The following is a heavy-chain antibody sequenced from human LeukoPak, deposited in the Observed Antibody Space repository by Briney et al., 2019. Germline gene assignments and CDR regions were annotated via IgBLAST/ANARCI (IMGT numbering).Heavy chain of an antibody. Sequence: SETLSLTCTVSGGSISSSSYYWGWIRQPPGKGLEWIGSIYYSGSTYYNPSLKSRVTISVNTSKNQFSLKLSSVTAADTAVYYCARERPEYSSSSYFDCWGQGTLVTVSS. CDR3: ARERPEYSSSSYFDC. V-gene: IGHV4-39*07. CDR2: IYYSGST. CDR1: GGSISSSSYY. J-gene: IGHJ4*02. D-gene: IGHD6-13*01.